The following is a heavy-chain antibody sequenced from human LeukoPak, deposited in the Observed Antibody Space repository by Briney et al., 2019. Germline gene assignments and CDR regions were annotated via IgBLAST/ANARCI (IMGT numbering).Heavy chain of an antibody. Sequence: GASVKVSCKASGCTFTGYYIHWVRQAPGQGLEWMGWINPSSGGTNYAQRFQGRVSMTLDTSISTAYMEVGSLSSDDTAVYFCARGGYCSRTSCYAFDYWGQGILVTVSS. CDR3: ARGGYCSRTSCYAFDY. D-gene: IGHD2-2*01. CDR1: GCTFTGYY. V-gene: IGHV1-2*02. J-gene: IGHJ4*02. CDR2: INPSSGGT.